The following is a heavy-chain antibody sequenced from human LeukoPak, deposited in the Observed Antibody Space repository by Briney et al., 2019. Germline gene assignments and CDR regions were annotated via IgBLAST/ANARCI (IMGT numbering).Heavy chain of an antibody. J-gene: IGHJ2*01. V-gene: IGHV3-74*01. Sequence: GGSLRLSCAASGFTFSSYWMLWVRQAPGKGLVWVSRINSDGSTTTYADSVKGRFTISRDNANNTLYLQMNSLSAEDTAVYYCARPSYPHWYFDLWGRGTLVTVSS. CDR3: ARPSYPHWYFDL. CDR2: INSDGSTT. CDR1: GFTFSSYW.